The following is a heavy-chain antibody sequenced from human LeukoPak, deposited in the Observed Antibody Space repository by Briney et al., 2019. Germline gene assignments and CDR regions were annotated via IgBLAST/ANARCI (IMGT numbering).Heavy chain of an antibody. CDR3: ARDARSGIAAAGVFDY. J-gene: IGHJ4*02. D-gene: IGHD6-13*01. CDR2: ISGSGGST. Sequence: GGSLRLSCAASGFTFSSYGMSWVRQAPGKGLEWVSAISGSGGSTYYADSVKGRFTISRDNAKNSLYLQMNSLRAEDTAVYYCARDARSGIAAAGVFDYWGQGTLVTVSS. V-gene: IGHV3-23*01. CDR1: GFTFSSYG.